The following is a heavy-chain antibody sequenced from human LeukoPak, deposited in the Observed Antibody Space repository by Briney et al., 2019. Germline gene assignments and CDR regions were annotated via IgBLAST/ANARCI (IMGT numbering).Heavy chain of an antibody. J-gene: IGHJ4*02. D-gene: IGHD1-14*01. V-gene: IGHV4-31*03. CDR2: IYDSGTT. Sequence: SQTLSLTCTVSGDSISSGGYYWSWIRQHPGKGPEWIGYIYDSGTTYYNPSLESRLTISVDTSKNQFSLNLNSVTAADTAVYFCARGGDRRGFDYWGQGTLVTVSS. CDR3: ARGGDRRGFDY. CDR1: GDSISSGGYY.